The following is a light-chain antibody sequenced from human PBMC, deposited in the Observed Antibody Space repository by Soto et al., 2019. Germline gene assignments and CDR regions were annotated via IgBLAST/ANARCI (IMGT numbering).Light chain of an antibody. CDR3: QQYAGSPLA. V-gene: IGKV3-20*01. CDR2: GAS. CDR1: QSVSSTY. Sequence: EIVLTQSPGTLSLSPGERATLSCRASQSVSSTYLAWYQQRPGQAPRLLIYGASSRATGVPDRFSGSGSGTDFTLTISRLEPEDFAVYSCQQYAGSPLAFGGGTKVEIK. J-gene: IGKJ4*01.